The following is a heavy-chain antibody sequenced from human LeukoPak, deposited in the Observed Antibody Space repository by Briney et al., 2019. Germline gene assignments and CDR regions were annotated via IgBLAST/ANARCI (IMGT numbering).Heavy chain of an antibody. CDR1: GFTFSSYA. D-gene: IGHD6-6*01. V-gene: IGHV3-30*04. CDR3: ARGGSSYVY. CDR2: ISYDGSNK. Sequence: GRSLRLSCAASGFTFSSYAMHWVRQAPGKGLEWVAVISYDGSNKYYADSVKGRFTISRDNSKNTLYLQMNSLRAEDTAVYYCARGGSSYVYWGQGTLVTVSS. J-gene: IGHJ4*02.